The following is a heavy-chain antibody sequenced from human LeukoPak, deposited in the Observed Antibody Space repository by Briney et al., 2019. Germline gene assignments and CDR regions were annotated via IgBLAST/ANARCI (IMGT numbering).Heavy chain of an antibody. CDR1: GFTFSCFA. Sequence: PGGSPRLSCAASGFTFSCFAMSWVRQAPGKGLEWVSAIGGSGGSPYYADSVKGRFTISRDNSKNTLYLQVNSLRAEETAVYYCAKGRAVAGPIPVDYWGQGTLVTVSS. J-gene: IGHJ4*02. V-gene: IGHV3-23*01. CDR3: AKGRAVAGPIPVDY. CDR2: IGGSGGSP. D-gene: IGHD6-19*01.